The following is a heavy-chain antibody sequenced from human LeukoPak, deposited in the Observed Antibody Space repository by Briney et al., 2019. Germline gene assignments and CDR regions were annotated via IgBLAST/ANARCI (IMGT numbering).Heavy chain of an antibody. V-gene: IGHV4-39*07. CDR1: GGSISSSFYY. CDR2: IYHSGST. CDR3: ARGGVSQNNWFDP. D-gene: IGHD2-15*01. J-gene: IGHJ5*02. Sequence: SETLSLTCTVSGGSISSSFYYWGWIRQPPGKGLEWIGSIYHSGSTYYNPSLKSRVTISVDTSKNQFSLKLSSVTAADTAVYYCARGGVSQNNWFDPWGQGTLVTVSS.